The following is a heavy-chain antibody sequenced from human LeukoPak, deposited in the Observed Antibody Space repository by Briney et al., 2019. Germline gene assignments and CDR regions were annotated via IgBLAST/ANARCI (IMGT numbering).Heavy chain of an antibody. CDR1: GGSFSGYY. CDR2: INHSGST. D-gene: IGHD2-15*01. Sequence: PSETLSLTCSVYGGSFSGYYWSWIRQPPGKGLEWIGEINHSGSTNYNPSLKSRVTISVDTSKNQFSLKLSSVTAADTAVYYCARGQVKQQLLLRTGSRYYYYYMDVWGKGTTVTVSS. CDR3: ARGQVKQQLLLRTGSRYYYYYMDV. V-gene: IGHV4-34*01. J-gene: IGHJ6*03.